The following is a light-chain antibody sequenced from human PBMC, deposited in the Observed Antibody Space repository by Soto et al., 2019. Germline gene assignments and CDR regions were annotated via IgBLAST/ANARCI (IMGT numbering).Light chain of an antibody. J-gene: IGLJ1*01. CDR1: GREAGGYNS. Sequence: QSALTQPASLSGSPGQSSTMSGTGTGREAGGYNSVSWYQQHPGKAPKLMIYEVSNRPSGVSNRFSGSKSGSTASLTIAGLQAEDEADYYCSSYTSSSTPCVFGTGTKVTVL. V-gene: IGLV2-14*01. CDR2: EVS. CDR3: SSYTSSSTPCV.